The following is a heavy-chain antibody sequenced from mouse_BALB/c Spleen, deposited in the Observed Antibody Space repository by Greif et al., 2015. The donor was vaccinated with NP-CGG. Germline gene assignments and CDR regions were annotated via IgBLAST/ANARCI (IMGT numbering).Heavy chain of an antibody. CDR1: GFTFSSYT. D-gene: IGHD2-3*01. J-gene: IGHJ3*01. CDR3: ASPIYDGYPAY. CDR2: ISNGGGST. Sequence: EVMLVESGGGLVQPGGSLKLSCAASGFTFSSYTMSWVRQTPEKRLEWVAYISNGGGSTYYPDTVKGRFTISRDNGKNTLYLQMSSLKSEDTAMYYCASPIYDGYPAYWGQGTLVTVSA. V-gene: IGHV5-12-2*01.